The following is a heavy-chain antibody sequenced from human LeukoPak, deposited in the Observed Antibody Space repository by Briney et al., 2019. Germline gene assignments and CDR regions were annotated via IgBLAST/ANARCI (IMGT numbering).Heavy chain of an antibody. D-gene: IGHD3-9*01. CDR3: ARTYDILTGHYI. Sequence: PSETLSLTCTVSGGSISSYYWSWIRQPPGKGLEWIGYIYYSGSTNYNPSLKSRVTISVDTSKNQFSLKLSSVTAADTAVYYCARTYDILTGHYIWGQGTLVTVSS. V-gene: IGHV4-59*01. CDR1: GGSISSYY. J-gene: IGHJ4*02. CDR2: IYYSGST.